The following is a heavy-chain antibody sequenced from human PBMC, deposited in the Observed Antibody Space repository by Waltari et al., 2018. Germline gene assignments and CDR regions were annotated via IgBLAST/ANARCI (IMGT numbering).Heavy chain of an antibody. CDR2: VWYDGSNK. V-gene: IGHV3-33*01. CDR3: ARASIVGATAPFDY. Sequence: QVQLVESGGGVVQPGRSLRLSCAASGFTFSSYGMHWVRQAPGKGLEWGALVWYDGSNKYYADSVKGRFTISRDNSKNTLYLQMNSLRAEDTAVYYCARASIVGATAPFDYWGQGTLVAVSS. CDR1: GFTFSSYG. D-gene: IGHD1-26*01. J-gene: IGHJ4*02.